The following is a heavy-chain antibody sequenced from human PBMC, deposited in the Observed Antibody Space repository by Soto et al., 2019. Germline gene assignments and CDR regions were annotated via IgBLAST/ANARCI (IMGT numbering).Heavy chain of an antibody. V-gene: IGHV3-11*01. J-gene: IGHJ4*02. CDR3: ARDRGLGSYYDY. D-gene: IGHD3-10*01. Sequence: QVQLVESGGGLVKPGGSLRLSCTASEFTFSDYYMTWIRQAPRKGLEWVSYITNSGDSTYYADSVKGRFTISRDNAKNLLFLQMNSLRAEDTAVYYCARDRGLGSYYDYWGQGTLVTVSS. CDR1: EFTFSDYY. CDR2: ITNSGDST.